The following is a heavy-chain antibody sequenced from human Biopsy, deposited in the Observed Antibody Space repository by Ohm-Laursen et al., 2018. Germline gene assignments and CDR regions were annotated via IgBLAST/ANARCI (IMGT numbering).Heavy chain of an antibody. CDR1: GDSITRSY. Sequence: GALSLTCTLSGDSITRSYWSWIRQSPGKGLKWIGHISHTGYTSYKSSLKSRVTISLDTSRKHFSLRLTSLAAADTAVYYCARGSNEYGGLYFPHWGQGTLVTVSS. CDR2: ISHTGYT. D-gene: IGHD4-23*01. V-gene: IGHV4-59*08. CDR3: ARGSNEYGGLYFPH. J-gene: IGHJ1*01.